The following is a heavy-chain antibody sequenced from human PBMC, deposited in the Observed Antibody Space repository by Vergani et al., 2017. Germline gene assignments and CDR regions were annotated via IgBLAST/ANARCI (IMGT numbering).Heavy chain of an antibody. CDR3: ASEERSNTSPFVGD. D-gene: IGHD2/OR15-2a*01. J-gene: IGHJ4*02. Sequence: EVHLLESGGGQVEAGGSLRLSCVASGFTFSNSAMSWVSQTSGKGLEWVSAISGHGDRTYYADSVKGRFTISRDNSKNTVYLQMNSMKAEDRATYYCASEERSNTSPFVGDWGQGTLVTV. CDR2: ISGHGDRT. CDR1: GFTFSNSA. V-gene: IGHV3-23*01.